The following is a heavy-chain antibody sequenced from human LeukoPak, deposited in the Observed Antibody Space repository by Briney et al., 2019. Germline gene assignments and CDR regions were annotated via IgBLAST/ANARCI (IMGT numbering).Heavy chain of an antibody. Sequence: GGSLRLSCAAPGFTFSSYWMTWIRQAPGKGLGWVANIKQDGSEKYYVDSVKGRFTISRDNAKNSLYLQMNSLRAEDTAVYYCARDTGGGYSCYDCWGQGTLVTVSS. J-gene: IGHJ4*02. CDR1: GFTFSSYW. D-gene: IGHD5-18*01. CDR3: ARDTGGGYSCYDC. CDR2: IKQDGSEK. V-gene: IGHV3-7*01.